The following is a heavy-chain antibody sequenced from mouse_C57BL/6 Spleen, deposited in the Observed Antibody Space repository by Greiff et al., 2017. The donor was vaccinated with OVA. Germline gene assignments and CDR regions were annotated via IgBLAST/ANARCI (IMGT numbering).Heavy chain of an antibody. J-gene: IGHJ3*01. Sequence: VQLQQSGAELARPGASVKLSCTASGYTFTSYGISWVKQRTGQGLEWIGDINPRSGNTYYNEKFKGQATLTADKTSSTAYMELRSLTSEVSAVYFCARGEAWFAYWGQGTLVTVSA. CDR2: INPRSGNT. CDR1: GYTFTSYG. CDR3: ARGEAWFAY. V-gene: IGHV1-81*01.